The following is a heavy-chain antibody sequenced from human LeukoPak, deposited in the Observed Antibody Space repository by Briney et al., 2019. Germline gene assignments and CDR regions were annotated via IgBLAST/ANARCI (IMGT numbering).Heavy chain of an antibody. Sequence: PSETLSLTCTVSGGSIGSSSYYWGWIRQPPGKGLEWIGSIYYSGSTYYNPSLKSRVTISVDTSKNQFSLKLSSVTAADTAVYYCARERSSWSPGFDYWGQGTLVTVSS. D-gene: IGHD6-13*01. CDR1: GGSIGSSSYY. CDR2: IYYSGST. V-gene: IGHV4-39*07. CDR3: ARERSSWSPGFDY. J-gene: IGHJ4*02.